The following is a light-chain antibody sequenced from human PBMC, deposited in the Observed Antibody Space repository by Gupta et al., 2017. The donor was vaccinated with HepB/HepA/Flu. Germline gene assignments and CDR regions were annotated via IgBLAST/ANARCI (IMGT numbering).Light chain of an antibody. CDR3: QQYGSAPRT. Sequence: EIVLTQSPGTLSLSPGERAILSCRASQIFSSNYLAWYQQKPGQAPRLLIYGASSRATGIPDRVSGSGSGTDVTRTISRLEPEDFAVYSCQQYGSAPRTFGQGTKVEIK. CDR1: QIFSSNY. CDR2: GAS. V-gene: IGKV3-20*01. J-gene: IGKJ1*01.